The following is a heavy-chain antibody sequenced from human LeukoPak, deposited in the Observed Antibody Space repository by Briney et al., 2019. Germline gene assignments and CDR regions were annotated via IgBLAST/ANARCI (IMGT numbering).Heavy chain of an antibody. V-gene: IGHV3-49*04. CDR3: TSAVITMVRGFSYYYYGMDV. CDR1: GFTLGDYA. J-gene: IGHJ6*02. Sequence: GRSLRLSCTASGFTLGDYAMSWVRQAPGKGLEWVGFIRSKAYGGTTEYAASVKGRFTISRDDSKSIAYLQMNSPKTEDTAVYYCTSAVITMVRGFSYYYYGMDVWGQGTTVTVSS. D-gene: IGHD3-10*01. CDR2: IRSKAYGGTT.